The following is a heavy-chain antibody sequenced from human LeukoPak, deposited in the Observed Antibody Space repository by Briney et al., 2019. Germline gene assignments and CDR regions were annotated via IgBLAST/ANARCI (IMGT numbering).Heavy chain of an antibody. Sequence: GGSLRLSCAASGFTFSSYAMSWVSQPPGKGLEWVSSISGSGGNTYYVDSVMGRFTISRDNSKNTLYLQMNSLRAEDTAVYYCAKYGMVRGVFTEYYFDYWGQGTLVTVSS. CDR3: AKYGMVRGVFTEYYFDY. D-gene: IGHD3-10*01. CDR1: GFTFSSYA. V-gene: IGHV3-23*01. CDR2: ISGSGGNT. J-gene: IGHJ4*02.